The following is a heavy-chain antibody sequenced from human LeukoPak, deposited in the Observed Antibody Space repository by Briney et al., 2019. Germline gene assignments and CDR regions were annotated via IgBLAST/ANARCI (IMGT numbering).Heavy chain of an antibody. CDR2: INAGNGNT. CDR3: ATDGRITMVRGASWLGAAFDI. D-gene: IGHD3-10*01. V-gene: IGHV1-3*01. J-gene: IGHJ3*02. CDR1: GYTFTSYA. Sequence: RASVKVSCKASGYTFTSYAMHWVRQAPGQRLEWMGWINAGNGNTKYSQKFQGRVTITRDTSASTAYMELSSLRSEDTAVYYCATDGRITMVRGASWLGAAFDIWGQGTMVTVSS.